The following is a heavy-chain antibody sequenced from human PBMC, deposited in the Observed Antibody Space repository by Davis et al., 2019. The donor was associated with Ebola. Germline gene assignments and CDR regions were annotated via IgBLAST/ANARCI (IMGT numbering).Heavy chain of an antibody. CDR2: ISTRGRV. D-gene: IGHD6-6*01. CDR3: ARLSGLFSSSSGALYFDL. Sequence: SETLSLTCTVSGGSIDGVTYYWTWIRQPAGKGLEWIGHISTRGRVNYNPSLDSPVTISVDTSKNQFSLRVTSVTAADTAVYFCARLSGLFSSSSGALYFDLWGRGTLVTVSS. V-gene: IGHV4-61*09. CDR1: GGSIDGVTYY. J-gene: IGHJ2*01.